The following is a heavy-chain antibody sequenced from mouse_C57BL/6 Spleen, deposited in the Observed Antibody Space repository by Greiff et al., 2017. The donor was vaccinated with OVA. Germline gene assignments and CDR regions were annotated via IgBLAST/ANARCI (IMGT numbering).Heavy chain of an antibody. CDR1: GFTFSNYW. J-gene: IGHJ4*01. D-gene: IGHD2-4*01. Sequence: EVQVVESGGGLVQPGGSMKLSCVASGFTFSNYWMNWVRQSPEKGLEWVAQIRLKSDNYATHYAESVKGRFTISRDDSKSSVYLQMNNLRAEDTGIYYCTKNYDYDPMDYWGQGTSVTVSS. CDR2: IRLKSDNYAT. V-gene: IGHV6-3*01. CDR3: TKNYDYDPMDY.